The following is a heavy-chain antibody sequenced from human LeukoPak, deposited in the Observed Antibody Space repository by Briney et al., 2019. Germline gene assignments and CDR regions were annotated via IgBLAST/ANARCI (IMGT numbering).Heavy chain of an antibody. CDR3: ARGGVYYDILTGYSPPDY. Sequence: PSETLSLTCTVSDDSISSSNYYWGWIRQSPGKGLEWIGYIYYSGSTYYNPSLKSRVTISVDTSKNQFSLKLSSVTAADTAVYYCARGGVYYDILTGYSPPDYWGQGTLVTVSS. CDR2: IYYSGST. V-gene: IGHV4-30-4*08. CDR1: DDSISSSNYY. D-gene: IGHD3-9*01. J-gene: IGHJ4*02.